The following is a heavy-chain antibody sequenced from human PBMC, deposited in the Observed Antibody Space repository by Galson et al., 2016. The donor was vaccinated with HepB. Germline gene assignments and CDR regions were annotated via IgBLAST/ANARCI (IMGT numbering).Heavy chain of an antibody. CDR1: GFTFSSYG. J-gene: IGHJ4*02. D-gene: IGHD1/OR15-1a*01. CDR3: AKEEQVATSYYFDS. Sequence: SLRLSCAASGFTFSSYGMHWVRQAPGKGLEWVAIISYDGLLKYYADSVKGRFTISRDNSKNTLYLQVNSLRPEDAAVYYCAKEEQVATSYYFDSWGQGTL. V-gene: IGHV3-30*18. CDR2: ISYDGLLK.